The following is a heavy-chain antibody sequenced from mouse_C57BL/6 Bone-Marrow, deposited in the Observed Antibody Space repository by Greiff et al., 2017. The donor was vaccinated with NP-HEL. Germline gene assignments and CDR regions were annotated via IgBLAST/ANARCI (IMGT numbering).Heavy chain of an antibody. D-gene: IGHD2-1*01. CDR2: IDPEDGDT. CDR3: TTPYGNYWYFDV. Sequence: EVQLQQSGAELVRPGASVKLSCTASGFNIKDYYMHWVKQRPEQGLEWIGRIDPEDGDTEYAPKFQGQATMTADTSSNTAYLQLSSLTSEDTAVYYCTTPYGNYWYFDVWGTGTTVTVSS. V-gene: IGHV14-1*01. J-gene: IGHJ1*03. CDR1: GFNIKDYY.